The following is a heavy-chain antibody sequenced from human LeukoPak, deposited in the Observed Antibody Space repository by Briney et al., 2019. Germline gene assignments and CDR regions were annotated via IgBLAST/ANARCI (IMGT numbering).Heavy chain of an antibody. J-gene: IGHJ5*02. CDR3: ARNALSNNWFDP. Sequence: PGGSLRLSCVASGFTFSTYGMHWVRQAPGKGLEWVAVIWYDGSNRYYADSVKGRFTISRDNPKNTMYLQMNSLRAEDTAVYYCARNALSNNWFDPWGQGTLVTVSS. CDR2: IWYDGSNR. V-gene: IGHV3-33*01. CDR1: GFTFSTYG.